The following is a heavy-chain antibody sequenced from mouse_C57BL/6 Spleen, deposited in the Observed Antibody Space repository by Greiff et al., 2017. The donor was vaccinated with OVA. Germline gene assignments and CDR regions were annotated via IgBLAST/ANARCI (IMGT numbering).Heavy chain of an antibody. CDR3: ARAGGDSYYFDY. CDR1: GYAFSSSW. D-gene: IGHD3-3*01. J-gene: IGHJ2*01. V-gene: IGHV1-82*01. CDR2: IYPGDGDT. Sequence: VQLQESGPELVKPGASVKISCKASGYAFSSSWMNWVKQRPGKGLEWIGRIYPGDGDTNYNGKFKGKATLTADKSSSTAYMQLSSLTSEDSAVYFCARAGGDSYYFDYWGQVTTLTVSS.